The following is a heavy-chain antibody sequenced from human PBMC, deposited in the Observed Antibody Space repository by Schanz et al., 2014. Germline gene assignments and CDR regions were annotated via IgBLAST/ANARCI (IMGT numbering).Heavy chain of an antibody. J-gene: IGHJ5*02. CDR3: ARQALWVGDNCFDP. CDR2: ISGDHRNT. CDR1: GFSFTTYA. Sequence: EVQLLESGGGLVEPGGSLRLSCASSGFSFTTYAMSWVRQAPGKGLEWVSSISGDHRNTFYADSVKGRFTISRDNSKNTLYLQINSQRAEDLDVYYCARQALWVGDNCFDPWGQGTLVTVSS. V-gene: IGHV3-23*01. D-gene: IGHD3-10*01.